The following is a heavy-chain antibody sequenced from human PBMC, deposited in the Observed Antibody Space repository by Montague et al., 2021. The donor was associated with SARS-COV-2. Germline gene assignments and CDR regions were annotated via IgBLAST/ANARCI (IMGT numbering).Heavy chain of an antibody. J-gene: IGHJ4*02. Sequence: PALVKPTQTLTLTCTFSGFPLSTSGMCVSWIRQPPGKALEWLARIDWDDDKYYSTSLKTRLTISKDTSKNQVVLTMTNMDPVDTATYYCARIRYDILTGYQTLFDYWGQGTLVTVSS. V-gene: IGHV2-70*11. CDR1: GFPLSTSGMC. CDR3: ARIRYDILTGYQTLFDY. D-gene: IGHD3-9*01. CDR2: IDWDDDK.